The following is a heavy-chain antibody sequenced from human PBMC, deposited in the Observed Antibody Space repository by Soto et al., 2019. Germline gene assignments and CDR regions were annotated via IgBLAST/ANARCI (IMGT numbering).Heavy chain of an antibody. CDR1: GFTFSSYG. J-gene: IGHJ6*02. Sequence: QVPLVESGGGVVQPGRSLRLSCAASGFTFSSYGMHWVRQAPGKGLEWVAVIWYDGSNKYYADSVKGRFTISRDNSKNTLYLQMNSLRAEDTAVYYCAREAGYSSGWSADGMDVWGQGTTVTVSS. D-gene: IGHD6-19*01. CDR3: AREAGYSSGWSADGMDV. CDR2: IWYDGSNK. V-gene: IGHV3-33*01.